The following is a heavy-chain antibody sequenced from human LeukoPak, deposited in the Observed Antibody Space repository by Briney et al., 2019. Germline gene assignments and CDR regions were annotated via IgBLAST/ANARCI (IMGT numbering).Heavy chain of an antibody. CDR2: ITSNGRIL. CDR1: GFTFSDFY. D-gene: IGHD2-21*01. V-gene: IGHV3-11*01. J-gene: IGHJ3*01. Sequence: GGSLRLSCAASGFTFSDFYMSWIRQAPGKGLECVSYITSNGRILYESKSVKGRFTIARDNAKNSLYQQMDNLRADDTAVYYCARDLGGHSAGGDAFDVWGQGTMVTVSS. CDR3: ARDLGGHSAGGDAFDV.